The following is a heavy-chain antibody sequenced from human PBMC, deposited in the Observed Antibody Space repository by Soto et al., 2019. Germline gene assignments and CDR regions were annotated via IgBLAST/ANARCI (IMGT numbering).Heavy chain of an antibody. CDR1: GFTFSDYT. Sequence: PGGSLRLSCSASGFTFSDYTIHWVRQAPGKGLEFVSAISNNGSNTYYADSVRDRFTISRDNSKSTLYLQMSSLRADDTAVYYCVKEMGHCCDWSYYFDYWGQGTVVTVSS. D-gene: IGHD3-9*01. CDR3: VKEMGHCCDWSYYFDY. V-gene: IGHV3-64D*06. J-gene: IGHJ4*02. CDR2: ISNNGSNT.